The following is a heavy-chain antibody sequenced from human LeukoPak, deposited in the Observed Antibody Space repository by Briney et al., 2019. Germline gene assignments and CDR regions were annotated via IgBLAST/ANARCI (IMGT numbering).Heavy chain of an antibody. V-gene: IGHV4-59*01. Sequence: SETLSLTCAVYGGSFSGYYWSWIRQPPGKGLEWIGYIYYSGSTNYNPSLKSRVTISVDTSKNQFSLKLSSVTAADTAVYYCARSAVLRYFDWSFDPWGQGTLVTVSS. CDR2: IYYSGST. D-gene: IGHD3-9*01. CDR1: GGSFSGYY. J-gene: IGHJ5*02. CDR3: ARSAVLRYFDWSFDP.